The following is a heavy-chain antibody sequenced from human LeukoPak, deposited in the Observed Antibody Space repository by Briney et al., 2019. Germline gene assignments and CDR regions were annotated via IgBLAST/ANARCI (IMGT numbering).Heavy chain of an antibody. CDR3: ARGGYSYGYFDY. Sequence: PSETLSLTCTVSGGSISSYYWSWIRQPPGKGLEWIGYIYYSGSTNYNPSLKSRVTISVDTSKNQFSLKLSSVTAADTAVYYCARGGYSYGYFDYRGQGTLVTVSS. V-gene: IGHV4-59*01. D-gene: IGHD5-18*01. CDR2: IYYSGST. CDR1: GGSISSYY. J-gene: IGHJ4*02.